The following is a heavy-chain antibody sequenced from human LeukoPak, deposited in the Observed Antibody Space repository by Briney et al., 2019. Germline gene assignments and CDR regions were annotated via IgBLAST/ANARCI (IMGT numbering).Heavy chain of an antibody. D-gene: IGHD6-19*01. CDR1: GVSFSSYY. V-gene: IGHV4-34*01. CDR3: ARGPDSSGWYDGFDY. CDR2: INHSGSS. Sequence: PSETLSLTCAVYGVSFSSYYWSWIRQPPGKGLEWIGEINHSGSSDSNASLKRRIAISVDSSKNQFSLKLSSVTGADSAVYYCARGPDSSGWYDGFDYWGQGTLVTVSS. J-gene: IGHJ4*02.